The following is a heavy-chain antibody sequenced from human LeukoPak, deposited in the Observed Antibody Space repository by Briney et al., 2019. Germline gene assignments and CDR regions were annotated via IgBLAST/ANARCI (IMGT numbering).Heavy chain of an antibody. CDR1: GYTFTGYY. D-gene: IGHD3-3*01. J-gene: IGHJ4*02. CDR3: ARVPRYYDFWSGYNNLDY. V-gene: IGHV1-2*06. Sequence: GASVKVSCKASGYTFTGYYMHWVRQAPGQGLEWMGRINPHSGGTNYAQKFQGRVTMTRNTSISTAYMELSSLRSEDTAVYYCARVPRYYDFWSGYNNLDYWGQGTLVTVSS. CDR2: INPHSGGT.